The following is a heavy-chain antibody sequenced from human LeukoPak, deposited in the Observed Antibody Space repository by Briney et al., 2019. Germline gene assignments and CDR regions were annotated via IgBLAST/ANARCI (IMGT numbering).Heavy chain of an antibody. V-gene: IGHV3-21*01. CDR3: ARGQNGFDY. J-gene: IGHJ4*02. Sequence: GGSLRLSCAASGFTFSGYNMSWVRQAPGKGLEWVSSLSASTTYIYYADSVKGRFTISRDNAKNSLYLQMNSLRGEDTAVYYCARGQNGFDYWGQGTLVTVPS. CDR2: LSASTTYI. CDR1: GFTFSGYN. D-gene: IGHD2-8*01.